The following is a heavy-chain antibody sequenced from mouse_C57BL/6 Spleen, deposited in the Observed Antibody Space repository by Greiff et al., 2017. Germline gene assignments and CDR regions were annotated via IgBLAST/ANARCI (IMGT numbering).Heavy chain of an antibody. CDR3: ARSLFDYDYYFDY. Sequence: QVQLQQPGTELVKPGASVKLSCKASGYTFTSYWMHWVRQRPGQGLEWIGNINPSNGGTNYNEKFKRQDTMTLDKSSSTAYMQLSSLTSADSAVYYCARSLFDYDYYFDYWGQGTTLTVSS. CDR2: INPSNGGT. J-gene: IGHJ2*01. CDR1: GYTFTSYW. V-gene: IGHV1-53*01. D-gene: IGHD2-4*01.